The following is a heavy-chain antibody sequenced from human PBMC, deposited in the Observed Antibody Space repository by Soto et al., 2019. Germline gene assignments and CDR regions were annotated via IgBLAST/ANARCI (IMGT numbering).Heavy chain of an antibody. D-gene: IGHD3-22*01. CDR2: INPITGGT. Sequence: ASVKVSCKASGYTFTSYYIHGVRHAPGKGLEWMGWINPITGGTNYAPRFQGRVTMTRDTSITTAYMELSRLRSDDTAVYYCARNYYDSSDRDYLDYWGQGTPVTVSS. V-gene: IGHV1-2*02. CDR3: ARNYYDSSDRDYLDY. J-gene: IGHJ4*02. CDR1: GYTFTSYY.